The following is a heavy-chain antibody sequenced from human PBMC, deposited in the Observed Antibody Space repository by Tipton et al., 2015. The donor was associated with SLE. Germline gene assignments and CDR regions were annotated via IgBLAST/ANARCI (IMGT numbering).Heavy chain of an antibody. CDR1: GGSISSYY. V-gene: IGHV4-59*12. CDR3: ARGLRAQYQLLSYNWFDP. Sequence: TLSLTCTVSGGSISSYYWSWIRQPPGKGLEWIGYIYYSGSTNYNPSLKSRVTISVDTSKNQFFLKLSSVTAADTAVYYCARGLRAQYQLLSYNWFDPWGQGTLVTASS. J-gene: IGHJ5*02. D-gene: IGHD2-2*01. CDR2: IYYSGST.